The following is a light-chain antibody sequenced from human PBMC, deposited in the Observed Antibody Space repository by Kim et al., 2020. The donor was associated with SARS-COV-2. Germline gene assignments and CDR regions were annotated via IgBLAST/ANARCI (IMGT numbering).Light chain of an antibody. V-gene: IGLV1-44*01. CDR1: SSNIGSNP. CDR3: AAWDDSLNGVV. J-gene: IGLJ2*01. Sequence: GRRVTISCSGSSSNIGSNPVNWYQQLPGTAPKLLIYSNNQRPSGVPYRFSGSKSGTSASLAISGLQSEDEADYYCAAWDDSLNGVVFGGGTQLTVL. CDR2: SNN.